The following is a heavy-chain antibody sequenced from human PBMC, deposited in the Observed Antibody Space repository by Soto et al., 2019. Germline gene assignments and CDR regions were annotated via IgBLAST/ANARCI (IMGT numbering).Heavy chain of an antibody. D-gene: IGHD5-12*01. CDR3: AKDRGMATITNDAFDI. CDR1: GFTFSSYG. J-gene: IGHJ3*02. Sequence: GGSLRLSCAASGFTFSSYGMHWVRQAPGKGLEWVAVISYDGSNKYYADSVKGRFTISRDNSKNTLYLQMNSLRAEDTAVYYCAKDRGMATITNDAFDIWGQGTMVTVSS. V-gene: IGHV3-30*18. CDR2: ISYDGSNK.